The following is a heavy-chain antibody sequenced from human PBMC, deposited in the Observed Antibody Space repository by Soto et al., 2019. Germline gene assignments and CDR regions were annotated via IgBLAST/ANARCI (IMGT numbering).Heavy chain of an antibody. CDR2: IYYSGST. Sequence: PSETLSLTCTVSGGSISSYYWSWIRQPPGKGLEWIGYIYYSGSTNYNPSLKSRVTISVDTSKNQFSLKLSSVTAADTAVYYCASSYGSGSYPFDYWGQATLVTVSS. J-gene: IGHJ4*02. D-gene: IGHD3-10*01. CDR3: ASSYGSGSYPFDY. V-gene: IGHV4-59*08. CDR1: GGSISSYY.